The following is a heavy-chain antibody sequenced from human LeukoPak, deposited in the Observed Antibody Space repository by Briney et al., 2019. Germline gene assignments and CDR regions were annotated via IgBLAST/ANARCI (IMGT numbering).Heavy chain of an antibody. CDR3: ARAGYYGSGSYYNDAYYYYYYYMDV. V-gene: IGHV4-38-2*02. CDR2: IYHSGST. Sequence: SETLSLTCTVSGYSISSGYYWGWIRQPPGKGLEWIGSIYHSGSTYYNPSLKSRVTISVDTSKNQFSLKLSSVTAADTAVYYCARAGYYGSGSYYNDAYYYYYYYMDVWGKGTTVTISS. CDR1: GYSISSGYY. J-gene: IGHJ6*03. D-gene: IGHD3-10*01.